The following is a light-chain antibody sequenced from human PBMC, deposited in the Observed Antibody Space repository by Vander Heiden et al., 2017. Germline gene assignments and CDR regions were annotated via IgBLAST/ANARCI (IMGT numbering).Light chain of an antibody. Sequence: ELVLTQSPASLSLSPGDRASLSCRASQSLNNDLAWYDQKPGQAPRLLFYGASTRATGVPARFSASGPGTDFTLTISSLQSEDSASYFCQQYHTWPYTFGQGTKLEIK. CDR3: QQYHTWPYT. CDR2: GAS. V-gene: IGKV3-15*01. J-gene: IGKJ2*01. CDR1: QSLNND.